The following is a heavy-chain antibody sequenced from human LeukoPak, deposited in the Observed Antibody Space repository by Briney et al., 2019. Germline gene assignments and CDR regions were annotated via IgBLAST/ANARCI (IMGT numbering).Heavy chain of an antibody. CDR2: ISSSSSYS. D-gene: IGHD2/OR15-2a*01. CDR3: AKDGTSYYYIYY. J-gene: IGHJ4*02. V-gene: IGHV3-21*01. CDR1: GFTFSSYR. Sequence: GGSLRLSCAASGFTFSSYRMNWVRQAPGKGLEWVSSISSSSSYSYYADSVRGRFTISRDNAKNSLYLQMNSLRGDDTAVYYCAKDGTSYYYIYYWGQGTLVTVSS.